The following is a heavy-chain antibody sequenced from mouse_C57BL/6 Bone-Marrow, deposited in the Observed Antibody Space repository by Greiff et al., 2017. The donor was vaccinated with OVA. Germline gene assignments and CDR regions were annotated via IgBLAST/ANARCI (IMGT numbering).Heavy chain of an antibody. Sequence: EVMLVESGGGLVQPGGSLKLSCAASGFTFSDYGMAWVRQAPRKGPEWVAFISNLAYSIYYADTVTGRFTLSRENAKNTLYLEMSSLRSEDTAMYYCARNPYYYGSSLYAMDYWGQGTSVTVSS. CDR1: GFTFSDYG. D-gene: IGHD1-1*01. V-gene: IGHV5-15*01. CDR3: ARNPYYYGSSLYAMDY. J-gene: IGHJ4*01. CDR2: ISNLAYSI.